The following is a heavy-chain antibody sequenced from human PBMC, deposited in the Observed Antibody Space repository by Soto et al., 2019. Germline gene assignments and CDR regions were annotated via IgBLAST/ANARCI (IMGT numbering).Heavy chain of an antibody. Sequence: SLRLSCAASGFTFRSFTMNWVRQAPGKGLEWVSTISSNSAYIYYTDALRGRFTISRDNAKNSLHLQMNSLRAEDTAVYYCTRDASRESSARGWFDPWGPGTLVTVS. V-gene: IGHV3-21*01. CDR3: TRDASRESSARGWFDP. CDR1: GFTFRSFT. J-gene: IGHJ5*02. D-gene: IGHD6-25*01. CDR2: ISSNSAYI.